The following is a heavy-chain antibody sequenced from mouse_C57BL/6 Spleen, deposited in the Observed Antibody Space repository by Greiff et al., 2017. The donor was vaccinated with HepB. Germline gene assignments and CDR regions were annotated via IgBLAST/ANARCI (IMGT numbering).Heavy chain of an antibody. D-gene: IGHD2-1*01. V-gene: IGHV1-82*01. CDR1: GYAFSSSW. CDR2: IYPGDGDT. J-gene: IGHJ4*01. Sequence: QVQLQQSGPELVKPGASVKISCKASGYAFSSSWMNWVKQRPGKGLEWIGRIYPGDGDTNYNGKFKGKATLTADKSSSTAYMQLSSLTSEDSAVYFCAREDGNYPYYAMDYWGQGTSVTVSS. CDR3: AREDGNYPYYAMDY.